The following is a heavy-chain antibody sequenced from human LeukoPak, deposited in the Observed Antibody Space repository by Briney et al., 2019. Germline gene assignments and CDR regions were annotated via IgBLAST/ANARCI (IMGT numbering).Heavy chain of an antibody. V-gene: IGHV4-59*01. CDR1: GGSISSYY. J-gene: IGHJ4*02. Sequence: PSETLSLTCTVSGGSISSYYWSWIRQPPGKGLEWIGYIYYSGSTNYNPSLKSRVTISVDTSKNQFSLKLSSVTAADTAVYYCARAGDTAMASGYFDYWGQGTLVTVSS. CDR3: ARAGDTAMASGYFDY. CDR2: IYYSGST. D-gene: IGHD5-18*01.